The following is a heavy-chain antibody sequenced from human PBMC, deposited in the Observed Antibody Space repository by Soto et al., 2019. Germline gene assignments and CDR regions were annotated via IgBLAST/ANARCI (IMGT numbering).Heavy chain of an antibody. CDR1: GYTFTSYD. CDR3: AKGHYDFWSGYSYYYYYGMDV. J-gene: IGHJ6*02. Sequence: GASVKVSCKASGYTFTSYDINWVRQATGQGLEWKGWMNPNSGNTGYAQKSQGRVTMTRNTSISTAYMELSSLRSEYTAVYYCAKGHYDFWSGYSYYYYYGMDVWGQGTTVTVSS. V-gene: IGHV1-8*01. CDR2: MNPNSGNT. D-gene: IGHD3-3*01.